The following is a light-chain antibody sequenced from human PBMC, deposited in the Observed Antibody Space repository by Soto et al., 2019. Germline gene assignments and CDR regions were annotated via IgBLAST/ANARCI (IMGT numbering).Light chain of an antibody. V-gene: IGLV1-44*01. Sequence: QSVLTQPPSASGTPGQRFTISCSGSSSNIGSNTVNWYQQLPGTAPKLLIYSNNPPPSGVPDRFSGARSGTSASLAISGLQSEDEGDYYCAAWDDSLNGRGVFGGGTKLTVL. CDR1: SSNIGSNT. CDR3: AAWDDSLNGRGV. J-gene: IGLJ3*02. CDR2: SNN.